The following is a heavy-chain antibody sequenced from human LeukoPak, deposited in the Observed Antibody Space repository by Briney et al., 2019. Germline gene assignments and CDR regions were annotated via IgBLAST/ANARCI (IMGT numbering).Heavy chain of an antibody. V-gene: IGHV3-13*01. J-gene: IGHJ6*03. D-gene: IGHD2-2*01. CDR3: ARAGDIVVVPATPRGGGYYYYMDV. CDR2: IGTVGDT. Sequence: GGSLRLSCAASGFTFSTYDFHWVRQATGKGLEWVSAIGTVGDTHYPGSVKGQFTISRENAKNSVYLQMDSLRAGDTAVYYCARAGDIVVVPATPRGGGYYYYMDVWGKGTTVTVSS. CDR1: GFTFSTYD.